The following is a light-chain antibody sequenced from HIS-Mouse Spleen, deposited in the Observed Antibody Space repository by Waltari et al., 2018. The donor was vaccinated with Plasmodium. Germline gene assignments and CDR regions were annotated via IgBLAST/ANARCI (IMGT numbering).Light chain of an antibody. CDR2: GDS. Sequence: SYELTQPLSVSVALGQTARITCGGNNIGSKNVHGYQQKPGQAPVLVIYGDSNRPSGIPERFSGSNSGNTATLTISRAQAGDEADYYCQVWDSSTVFGGGTKLTVL. V-gene: IGLV3-9*01. CDR1: NIGSKN. J-gene: IGLJ3*02. CDR3: QVWDSSTV.